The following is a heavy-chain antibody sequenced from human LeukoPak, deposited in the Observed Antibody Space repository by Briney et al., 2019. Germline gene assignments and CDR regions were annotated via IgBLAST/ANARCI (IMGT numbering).Heavy chain of an antibody. Sequence: GGSLRLSCAASGFTFSSYSMSWVRQAPGKGLEWVSSITSSSSHIYYADSVKGRFTISRDNSKNSLFLQMNSLRAEDTAVYYCARFSGLGSNWGRDYSGQGTLVTVSS. D-gene: IGHD7-27*01. CDR3: ARFSGLGSNWGRDY. CDR1: GFTFSSYS. V-gene: IGHV3-21*04. CDR2: ITSSSSHI. J-gene: IGHJ4*02.